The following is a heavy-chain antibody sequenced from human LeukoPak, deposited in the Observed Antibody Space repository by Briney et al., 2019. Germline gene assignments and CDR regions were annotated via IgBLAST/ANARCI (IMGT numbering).Heavy chain of an antibody. CDR3: ARDQAGFGVVIRPFDY. J-gene: IGHJ4*02. CDR2: IKQDGSEK. D-gene: IGHD3-3*01. CDR1: GFTFSSYW. V-gene: IGHV3-7*01. Sequence: GGSLRLSCAASGFTFSSYWMSWVRQAPGKGLEWVANIKQDGSEKYYVDSVKGRFTISRDNAKNSLYLQMNSLRAEDTAVYYCARDQAGFGVVIRPFDYWGQGTLVTVSS.